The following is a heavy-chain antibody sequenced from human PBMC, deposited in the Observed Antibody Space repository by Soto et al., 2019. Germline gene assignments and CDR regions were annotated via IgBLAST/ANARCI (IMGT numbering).Heavy chain of an antibody. CDR3: ARGDATKIVVTTYYAMDV. Sequence: QVQLVQSGAEVKKPGSSVKVSCTASGGSLSNFGISWVRQAPGQGLEWMGAIIPVFGTPNYAQKFQDRVTINADESTTTVDMEVRSPTSEDTAVYYCARGDATKIVVTTYYAMDVWGQGTTVTVSS. J-gene: IGHJ6*02. CDR2: IIPVFGTP. CDR1: GGSLSNFG. D-gene: IGHD3-22*01. V-gene: IGHV1-69*12.